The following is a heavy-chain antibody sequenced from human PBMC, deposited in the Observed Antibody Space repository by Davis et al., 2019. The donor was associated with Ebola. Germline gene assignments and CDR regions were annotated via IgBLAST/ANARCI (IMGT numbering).Heavy chain of an antibody. CDR2: IIPIFGTA. V-gene: IGHV1-69*06. J-gene: IGHJ3*02. D-gene: IGHD4-17*01. Sequence: AASVKVSCKASGYTFTSYDINWVRQAPGQGLEWMGGIIPIFGTANYAQKFQGRVTITADKSTSTAYMELSSLRSEDTAVYYCARGENDYGDYVSAFDIWGQGTMVTVSS. CDR1: GYTFTSYD. CDR3: ARGENDYGDYVSAFDI.